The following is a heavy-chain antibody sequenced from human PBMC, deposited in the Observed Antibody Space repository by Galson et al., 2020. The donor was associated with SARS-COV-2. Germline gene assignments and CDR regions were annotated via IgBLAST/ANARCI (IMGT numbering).Heavy chain of an antibody. J-gene: IGHJ4*02. CDR2: ISTYNGRT. D-gene: IGHD3-22*01. Sequence: ASVKVSCQASGYNFITYGISWVRQAPGQGLEWMGWISTYNGRTNFAQKFQDSLTMTTDTPTSTAYMELRGLRPDDTALYYCARNYYDSSAYFDYWGQGTLVTVSS. CDR3: ARNYYDSSAYFDY. CDR1: GYNFITYG. V-gene: IGHV1-18*04.